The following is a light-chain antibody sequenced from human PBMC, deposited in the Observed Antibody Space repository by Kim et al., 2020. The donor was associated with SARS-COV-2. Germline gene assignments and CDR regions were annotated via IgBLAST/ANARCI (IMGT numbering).Light chain of an antibody. CDR2: DAS. V-gene: IGKV3-11*01. CDR3: QQRTTSLT. Sequence: SLSPGERVTRSCRASQSVSSYLAWYQQKPGQAPRLLIYDASQRAPGIPARFSGGGSITEFTLTISSLEPEDFAVYYCQQRTTSLTFGGGTKVDIK. CDR1: QSVSSY. J-gene: IGKJ4*01.